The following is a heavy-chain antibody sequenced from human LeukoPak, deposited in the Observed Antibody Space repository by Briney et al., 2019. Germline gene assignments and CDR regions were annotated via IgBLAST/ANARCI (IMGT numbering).Heavy chain of an antibody. V-gene: IGHV3-7*01. J-gene: IGHJ4*02. CDR1: GFTFSSYW. CDR3: AREIRVPITTFDY. Sequence: GGSLRLSCAASGFTFSSYWMSWVRQAPGKGLEWVANIKQDGSEKYYVDSVKGRFTISRDNAKNSLYLQMNSLRAEDTAVYYCAREIRVPITTFDYWGQGTLVTVSS. CDR2: IKQDGSEK. D-gene: IGHD3-22*01.